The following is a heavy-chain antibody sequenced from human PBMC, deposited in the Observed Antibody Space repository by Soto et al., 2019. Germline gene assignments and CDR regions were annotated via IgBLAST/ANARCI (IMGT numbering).Heavy chain of an antibody. CDR2: INAGNGNT. J-gene: IGHJ5*02. Sequence: ASVKVSCKASGYTFTSYAMHWVRQAPGQRLEWMGWINAGNGNTKYSQKFQGRVTITRDTSASTAYMELSSLRSEDTAVYYCARDQTAAASNWFAPRGQGTLVTVSS. CDR1: GYTFTSYA. D-gene: IGHD6-13*01. V-gene: IGHV1-3*01. CDR3: ARDQTAAASNWFAP.